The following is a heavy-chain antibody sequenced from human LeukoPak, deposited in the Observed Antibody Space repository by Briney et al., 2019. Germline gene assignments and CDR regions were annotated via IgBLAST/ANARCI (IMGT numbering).Heavy chain of an antibody. V-gene: IGHV4-34*01. CDR3: ASFQLWFGELLLGFGY. CDR2: INHSGST. CDR1: GGSFSGYY. D-gene: IGHD3-10*01. J-gene: IGHJ4*02. Sequence: PSETLSLTCAVYGGSFSGYYWSWIRQPPGKGLEWLGEINHSGSTNYNPSLKSRVTISVDTSKNQFSLELSSVTAADTAVYYCASFQLWFGELLLGFGYWGQGTLVTVSS.